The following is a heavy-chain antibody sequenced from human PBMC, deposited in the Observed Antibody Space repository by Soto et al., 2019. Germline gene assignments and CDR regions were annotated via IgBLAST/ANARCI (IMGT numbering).Heavy chain of an antibody. CDR2: INPSGGST. Sequence: GASVKVSCKASGYTFTSYYMHWVRQAPGQGLEWMGIINPSGGSTSYAQKFQGRVTMTRDTSTSTVYMELSSLRSEDTAVYYCARDPHYDILTGQLLDYNWFDPWGQGTLVTVSS. CDR1: GYTFTSYY. CDR3: ARDPHYDILTGQLLDYNWFDP. J-gene: IGHJ5*02. V-gene: IGHV1-46*01. D-gene: IGHD3-9*01.